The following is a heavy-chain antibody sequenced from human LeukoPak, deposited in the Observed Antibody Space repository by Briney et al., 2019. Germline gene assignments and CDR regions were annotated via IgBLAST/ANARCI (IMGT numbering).Heavy chain of an antibody. CDR3: AAEMATAARLD. V-gene: IGHV4-34*01. CDR1: GGSFSGYY. D-gene: IGHD5-24*01. CDR2: INHSGST. Sequence: SETLSLTCAVYGGSFSGYYWSWIRQPPGKGLEWIGEINHSGSTNYNPSLKSRVTISVDTSKNQFSLKLSPVTAADTAVYYCAAEMATAARLDWGQGTLVAVSS. J-gene: IGHJ4*02.